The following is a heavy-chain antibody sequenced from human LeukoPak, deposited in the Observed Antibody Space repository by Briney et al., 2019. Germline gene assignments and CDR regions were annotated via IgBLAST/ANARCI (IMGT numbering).Heavy chain of an antibody. J-gene: IGHJ4*02. D-gene: IGHD5-12*01. CDR2: ISYSRST. Sequence: SETLSLTCTVSGVSISSYYWSWIRQPPGKGLEWIGYISYSRSTNYNPSLKSRVTISIDTSENQFSLKLSSVTAADTAVYYCARNIGASRGYWGQGTLVTVSS. V-gene: IGHV4-59*08. CDR3: ARNIGASRGY. CDR1: GVSISSYY.